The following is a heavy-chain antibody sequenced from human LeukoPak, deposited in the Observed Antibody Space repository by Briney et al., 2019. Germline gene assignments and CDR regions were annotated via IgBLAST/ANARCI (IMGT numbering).Heavy chain of an antibody. V-gene: IGHV3-53*01. Sequence: GGSLRLSCAASGFTVSGNYMTWVRQAPGKGLEWVSLIYSGGGTFYADSVKGRFTISRDSSKNTLYLQMNSLRAEDTALYYCARGEWPQNYWGRGTLVTVSS. CDR2: IYSGGGT. CDR1: GFTVSGNY. J-gene: IGHJ4*02. CDR3: ARGEWPQNY. D-gene: IGHD3-10*01.